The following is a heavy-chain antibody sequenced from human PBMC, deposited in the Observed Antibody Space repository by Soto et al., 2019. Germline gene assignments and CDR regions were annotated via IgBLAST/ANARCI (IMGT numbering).Heavy chain of an antibody. J-gene: IGHJ6*02. CDR3: ARDTPGIAVACLVYYYYGMDV. CDR2: ISPYNGNT. CDR1: GYTFTTYG. V-gene: IGHV1-18*01. D-gene: IGHD6-19*01. Sequence: ASVKVSCEASGYTFTTYGVSWVRQAPGQGLEWMGWISPYNGNTTYAQNFQGRVTMTTDTSTSTVHMELRSLRSEDTAVYYCARDTPGIAVACLVYYYYGMDVWGQGTTVTVSS.